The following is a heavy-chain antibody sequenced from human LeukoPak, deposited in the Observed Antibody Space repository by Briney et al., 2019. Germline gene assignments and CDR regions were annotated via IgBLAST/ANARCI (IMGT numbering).Heavy chain of an antibody. V-gene: IGHV1-18*04. CDR3: ARDSRYYDILTGYVDY. CDR2: ISAYNGNT. CDR1: GYTFTSYG. Sequence: ASVKVSCKASGYTFTSYGISGVRQAPGQGLEWMGWISAYNGNTNYAQKLQGRVTMTTDTSTSTAYMELRSLRSDDTAVYYCARDSRYYDILTGYVDYWGQGTLVTVSS. J-gene: IGHJ4*02. D-gene: IGHD3-9*01.